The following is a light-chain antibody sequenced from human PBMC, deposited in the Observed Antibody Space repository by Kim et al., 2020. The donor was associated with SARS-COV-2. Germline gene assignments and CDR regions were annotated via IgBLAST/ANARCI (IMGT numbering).Light chain of an antibody. J-gene: IGLJ3*02. CDR2: QTT. Sequence: GKTFQMQCPADGLVNDCSCWYQQNAEQAPKLIIYQTTMRPSGIPARFSGSSSGHTASLTITGTQAVDEADYYCNSRDSRGNHPGVVGGVTQLTVL. CDR3: NSRDSRGNHPGV. CDR1: GLVNDC. V-gene: IGLV3-19*01.